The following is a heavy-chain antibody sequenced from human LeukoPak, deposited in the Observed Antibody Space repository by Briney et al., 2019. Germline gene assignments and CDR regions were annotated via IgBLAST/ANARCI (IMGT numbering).Heavy chain of an antibody. Sequence: GGSLRLSCAASGFTFSSYSMNWVRQAPGKGLEWVSSISSSSSYIYYADSVKGRFTISRDNAKNSLYLQMNSLRAEDTAVYYCARAGEMATTRVDFDYWGQGTLVTVSS. CDR3: ARAGEMATTRVDFDY. J-gene: IGHJ4*02. D-gene: IGHD5-24*01. CDR1: GFTFSSYS. V-gene: IGHV3-21*01. CDR2: ISSSSSYI.